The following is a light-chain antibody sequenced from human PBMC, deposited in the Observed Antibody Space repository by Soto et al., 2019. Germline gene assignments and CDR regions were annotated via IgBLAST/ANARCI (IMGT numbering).Light chain of an antibody. J-gene: IGKJ4*01. CDR3: QQFSSYPLT. V-gene: IGKV3-20*01. CDR2: DAS. CDR1: QSASSSY. Sequence: EIVLTQSPGTLSLSPGERAPLSCRASQSASSSYLAWYQQKPGQAPRLLIYDASSRATGIPDRFSGGGSGTDFTLTISRLEPEDFAVYYCQQFSSYPLTFGGGTKVDIK.